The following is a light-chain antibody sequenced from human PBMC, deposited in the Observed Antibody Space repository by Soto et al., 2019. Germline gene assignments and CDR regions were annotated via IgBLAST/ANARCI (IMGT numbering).Light chain of an antibody. Sequence: QSALTQPRSVSGSPGQSVTISCTGTSSDVGNYDYVSWYQQHPGKAPKFMIYDVTKPPSGVPDRFSGSKSGNTAFLTISGLQAEDEADYYCCSYAGDYSYVFGSGTKLTVL. CDR3: CSYAGDYSYV. CDR1: SSDVGNYDY. V-gene: IGLV2-11*01. J-gene: IGLJ1*01. CDR2: DVT.